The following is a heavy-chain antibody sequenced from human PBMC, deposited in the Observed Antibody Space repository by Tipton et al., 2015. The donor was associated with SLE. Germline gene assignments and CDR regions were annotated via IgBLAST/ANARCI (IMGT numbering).Heavy chain of an antibody. CDR3: ASWTAISPGNPLPRYYYGMDV. CDR2: IYYSGST. V-gene: IGHV4-59*02. Sequence: TLSLTCSVSGGSVSSYFWTWSRQPPGGGLEWIGYIYYSGSTKYNPSLKSRVTISVDMSENQFSLDLDSVTAADTAVYYWASWTAISPGNPLPRYYYGMDVWGPGTTVTVS. D-gene: IGHD4-23*01. J-gene: IGHJ6*02. CDR1: GGSVSSYF.